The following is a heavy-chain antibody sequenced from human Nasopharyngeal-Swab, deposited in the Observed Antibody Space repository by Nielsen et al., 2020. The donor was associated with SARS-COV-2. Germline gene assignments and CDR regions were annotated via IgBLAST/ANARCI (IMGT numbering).Heavy chain of an antibody. Sequence: RSLILSCAASGFTFSSHAMHWVRQAAGKGLEWVSAITGSGPSAYYADSVKGRFTMSRDNSKNTLYLQMNSLRVEDTAVYFCAKDRGYCSGATCYDSYYSMDVWGKGTTVTSSS. J-gene: IGHJ6*03. CDR3: AKDRGYCSGATCYDSYYSMDV. D-gene: IGHD2-2*01. V-gene: IGHV3-23*01. CDR2: ITGSGPSA. CDR1: GFTFSSHA.